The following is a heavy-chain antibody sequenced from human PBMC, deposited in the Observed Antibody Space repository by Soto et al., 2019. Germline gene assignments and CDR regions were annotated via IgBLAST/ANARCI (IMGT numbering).Heavy chain of an antibody. CDR3: ARDSEYCSGGSCYTRSPGDYYYYMDV. CDR2: INPNSGGT. J-gene: IGHJ6*03. D-gene: IGHD2-15*01. Sequence: ASVKCSCKASGYTFTRYYMHWVRQATGQGLEWMGWINPNSGGTNYAQKFQGWVTMTRDTSISTAYMELSRLRSDDTAVYYCARDSEYCSGGSCYTRSPGDYYYYMDVWGKGTTVTVSS. CDR1: GYTFTRYY. V-gene: IGHV1-2*04.